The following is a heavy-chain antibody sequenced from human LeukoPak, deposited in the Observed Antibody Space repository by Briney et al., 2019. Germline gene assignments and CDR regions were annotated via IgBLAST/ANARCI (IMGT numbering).Heavy chain of an antibody. D-gene: IGHD5-12*01. J-gene: IGHJ6*02. V-gene: IGHV3-21*01. CDR2: ISSSSSYI. Sequence: PGGSLRLSCAASGFTFSSYSMNWVRQAPGKGLEWVSSISSSSSYIYYADSVKGRFTISRDNAKNSLYLQMNSLRAEDTAAYYCARAGYDYGILGMDVWGQGTTVTVSS. CDR1: GFTFSSYS. CDR3: ARAGYDYGILGMDV.